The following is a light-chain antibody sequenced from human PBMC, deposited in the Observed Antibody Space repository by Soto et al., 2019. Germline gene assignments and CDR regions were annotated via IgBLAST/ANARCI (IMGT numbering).Light chain of an antibody. CDR3: QQYHISPFT. Sequence: EIVLTESPGTLSLSPGERATLSCRASQSVSSSYLAWYQQKPGQAPRLLIYGTSNRATGSPDRFSGSGFGTDFTLTISRREPEDFAVYYCQQYHISPFTFGGGNKVEIK. J-gene: IGKJ4*01. V-gene: IGKV3-20*01. CDR2: GTS. CDR1: QSVSSSY.